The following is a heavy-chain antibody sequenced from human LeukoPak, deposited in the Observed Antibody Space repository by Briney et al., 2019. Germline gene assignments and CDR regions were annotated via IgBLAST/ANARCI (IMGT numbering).Heavy chain of an antibody. CDR1: GGTFSSYA. CDR3: AREPAPGLDY. Sequence: ASVKVSCKASGGTFSSYAISWVRQAPGQGLEWMGIINPSGGSTSYAQKFQGRVTMTRDTSTSTVYMELSSLRSEDTAVYYCAREPAPGLDYWGQGTLVTVSS. D-gene: IGHD7-27*01. CDR2: INPSGGST. V-gene: IGHV1-46*01. J-gene: IGHJ4*02.